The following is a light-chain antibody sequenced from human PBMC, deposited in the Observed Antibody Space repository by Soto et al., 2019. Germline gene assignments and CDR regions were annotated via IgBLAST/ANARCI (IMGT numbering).Light chain of an antibody. CDR3: QQYHNWPLL. J-gene: IGKJ4*01. Sequence: EIVLTQSPATLSLSPGERATLSCRASQSVSSYLAWYQQKPGQAPRLLIYDASNRATGIPARFSGSGSGTEFTLTISSLQSEDFAVYYCQQYHNWPLLFGGGTKVEIK. CDR2: DAS. V-gene: IGKV3-11*01. CDR1: QSVSSY.